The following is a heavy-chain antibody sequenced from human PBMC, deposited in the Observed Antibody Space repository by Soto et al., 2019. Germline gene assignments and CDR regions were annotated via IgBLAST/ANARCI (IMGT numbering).Heavy chain of an antibody. CDR1: GYTFSNFW. D-gene: IGHD6-13*01. V-gene: IGHV5-51*01. CDR2: IYPGDHET. CDR3: ARSPRSSPYFDY. J-gene: IGHJ4*02. Sequence: PGESLKISCQGPGYTFSNFWIGWVRQLPGQGLEWMGIIYPGDHETRYSPSFRGKVTISADKSINTAYLQWNGLEASDTAFYFCARSPRSSPYFDYWGQGALVTVSS.